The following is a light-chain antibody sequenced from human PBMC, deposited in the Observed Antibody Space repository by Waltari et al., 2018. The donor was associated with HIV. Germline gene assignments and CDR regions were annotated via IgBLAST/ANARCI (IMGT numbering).Light chain of an antibody. CDR3: QVWDSSTDLRV. CDR2: DDS. Sequence: SYVLTQPPSVSVAPGQTARITCGGNNIGSKGVHWYQQKPSQAPVLVVYDDSDRPSGIPERFSGSSSWHTATLPISRVEAGDEADFYCQVWDSSTDLRVFGGGTKLTVL. CDR1: NIGSKG. J-gene: IGLJ2*01. V-gene: IGLV3-21*02.